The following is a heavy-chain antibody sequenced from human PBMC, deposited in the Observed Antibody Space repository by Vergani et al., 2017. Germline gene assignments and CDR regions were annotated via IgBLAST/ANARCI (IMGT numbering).Heavy chain of an antibody. CDR1: GFTFSDHY. CDR2: TRNKANSYTT. V-gene: IGHV3-72*01. CDR3: ARDSGSGSYYNGELGY. J-gene: IGHJ4*02. D-gene: IGHD3-10*01. Sequence: EVQLVESGGGLVQPGGSLRLSCAASGFTFSDHYMDWVRQAPGKGLEWVGRTRNKANSYTTEYAASVKGRFTISRDDSKNSLYLQMNSLKIEDTAVYYCARDSGSGSYYNGELGYWGQGTLVTVSS.